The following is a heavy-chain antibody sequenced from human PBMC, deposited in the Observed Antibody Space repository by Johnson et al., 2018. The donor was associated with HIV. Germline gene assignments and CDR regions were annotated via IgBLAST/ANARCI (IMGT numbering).Heavy chain of an antibody. CDR2: ISGTI. CDR1: GFTFSDYY. CDR3: ASRYTVDAFDI. Sequence: QVQLVESGGGLVKPGGSLRLSCTASGFTFSDYYMSWIRQAPGKGLEWVSYISGTIYYADSVKGRFSISRDNSENTLYLQMNSLRAEDTAVYYCASRYTVDAFDIWGQGTMVTVSS. D-gene: IGHD1-1*01. V-gene: IGHV3-11*04. J-gene: IGHJ3*02.